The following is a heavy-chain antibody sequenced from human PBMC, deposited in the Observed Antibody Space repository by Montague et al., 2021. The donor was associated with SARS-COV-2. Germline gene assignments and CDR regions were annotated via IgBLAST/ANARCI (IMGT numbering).Heavy chain of an antibody. J-gene: IGHJ6*02. CDR3: ARINSDPLDYYYGMDV. Sequence: PALVKPTQTLTLTCTFSGFSLSTSGMCVSWIRQPPGKALEWLALIDWDDDKYYSTPLKTRLTISKDTSKNQVVLTMTNMDPVDTATYYCARINSDPLDYYYGMDVWGQGTTVTVSS. CDR1: GFSLSTSGMC. V-gene: IGHV2-70*01. D-gene: IGHD1-1*01. CDR2: IDWDDDK.